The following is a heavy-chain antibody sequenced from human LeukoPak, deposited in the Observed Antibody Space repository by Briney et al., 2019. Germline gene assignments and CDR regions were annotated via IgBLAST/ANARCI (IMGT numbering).Heavy chain of an antibody. Sequence: ETLSLTCTVSGGSISSYYWSWIRQPAGKGLEWTGRIYTSGSTNYNPSLKSRVTMSVDTSKNQFSLKLSSVTAADTAVYYCARVSALALYSSGWYFFDYWGQGTLVTVSS. CDR1: GGSISSYY. CDR3: ARVSALALYSSGWYFFDY. V-gene: IGHV4-4*07. CDR2: IYTSGST. D-gene: IGHD6-19*01. J-gene: IGHJ4*02.